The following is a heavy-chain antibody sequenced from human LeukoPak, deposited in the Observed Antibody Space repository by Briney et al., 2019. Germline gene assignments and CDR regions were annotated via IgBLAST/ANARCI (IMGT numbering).Heavy chain of an antibody. V-gene: IGHV3-21*01. D-gene: IGHD6-6*01. CDR2: ISSSSSYI. CDR3: ARWRYSSSFYDY. CDR1: GFTFSSYS. Sequence: GGSLRLSCATSGFTFSSYSMNWVRQAPGKGLEWVSSISSSSSYIYYADSVKGRFTISRDNAKNSLYLQMNSLRAEDTAVYYCARWRYSSSFYDYWGQGTLVTVSS. J-gene: IGHJ4*02.